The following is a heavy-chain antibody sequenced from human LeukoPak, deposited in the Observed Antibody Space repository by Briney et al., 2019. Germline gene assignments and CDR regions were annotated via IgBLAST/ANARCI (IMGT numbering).Heavy chain of an antibody. V-gene: IGHV3-7*01. J-gene: IGHJ4*02. CDR2: IKQDGSEK. D-gene: IGHD6-19*01. CDR3: ARGGQWLVQDF. CDR1: GFIFTNHW. Sequence: GGSLRLSCAASGFIFTNHWMSWVRQAPGEGLEWVANIKQDGSEKYYVDSVKGRFTISRDNAKNSLYLQMNSLRGEDTAVYYCARGGQWLVQDFWGQGTLVTVSS.